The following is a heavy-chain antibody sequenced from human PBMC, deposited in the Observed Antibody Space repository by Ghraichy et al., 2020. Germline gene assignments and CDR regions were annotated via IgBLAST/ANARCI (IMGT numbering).Heavy chain of an antibody. J-gene: IGHJ4*02. D-gene: IGHD6-19*01. CDR3: ARVAVAVAGTMFPMYCFDL. CDR1: GFTFDDFG. Sequence: GGSLRLSCAASGFTFDDFGLSWVRQPPGKGLEWVSGLNWSGDSIAYADSVKDRFTISRDNAKNSLSLLMNSLRAEDTALYYCARVAVAVAGTMFPMYCFDLWAPGPLVTVCS. CDR2: LNWSGDSI. V-gene: IGHV3-20*04.